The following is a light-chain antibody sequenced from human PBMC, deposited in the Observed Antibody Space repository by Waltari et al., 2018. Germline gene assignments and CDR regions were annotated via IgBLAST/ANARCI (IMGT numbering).Light chain of an antibody. CDR2: RNI. J-gene: IGLJ2*01. CDR3: AAWDDSLSGVV. Sequence: QSVLTQPPPASGTPGQRVTISCSGSSSNIGSNYVYWYQQLPGTTPKLLIYRNIQRPSGVPDRFSGSKSGTSASLAISGLRSEDEADYYCAAWDDSLSGVVFGGGTKLTVL. V-gene: IGLV1-47*01. CDR1: SSNIGSNY.